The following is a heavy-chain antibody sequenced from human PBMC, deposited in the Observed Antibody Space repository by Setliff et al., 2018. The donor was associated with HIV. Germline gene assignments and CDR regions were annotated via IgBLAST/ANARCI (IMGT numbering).Heavy chain of an antibody. CDR1: GFTFSSYA. D-gene: IGHD2-2*02. J-gene: IGHJ4*02. CDR3: ARDFGHCSSTSCYTFFDY. Sequence: GESLKISCAASGFTFSSYAMHWVRQAPGKGLEYVSAISSNGGSTYYANSVEGRFTISRDNSKNTLYLQMGSLRAEDMAVYYCARDFGHCSSTSCYTFFDYWGQGTLVTVSS. CDR2: ISSNGGST. V-gene: IGHV3-64*01.